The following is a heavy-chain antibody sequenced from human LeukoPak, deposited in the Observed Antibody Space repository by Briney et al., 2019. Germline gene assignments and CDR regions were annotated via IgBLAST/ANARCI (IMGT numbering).Heavy chain of an antibody. CDR1: GGTFSSYA. CDR2: IIPIFGTA. Sequence: ASVKVSCKASGGTFSSYAISWVRQAPGQGLEWMGRIIPIFGTANYAQKFQGRVTITTDESTSTAYMELSSLRSEDTAVYYCASSIVVVPAAIKQAFDIWGQGTMVTVSS. CDR3: ASSIVVVPAAIKQAFDI. J-gene: IGHJ3*02. D-gene: IGHD2-2*01. V-gene: IGHV1-69*05.